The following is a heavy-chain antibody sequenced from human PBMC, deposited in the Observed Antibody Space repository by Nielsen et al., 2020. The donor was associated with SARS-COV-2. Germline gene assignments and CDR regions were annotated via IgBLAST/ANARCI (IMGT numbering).Heavy chain of an antibody. Sequence: SETLSLTCTVSGGSISSGDYYWSWIRQPPGKGLEWIGYIYYSGSTYYNPSLKSRVTISVDTSKNQFSPKLSSVTAADTAVYYCARVGRFGELLADYWGQGTLVTVSS. J-gene: IGHJ4*02. CDR2: IYYSGST. D-gene: IGHD3-10*01. CDR3: ARVGRFGELLADY. CDR1: GGSISSGDYY. V-gene: IGHV4-30-4*01.